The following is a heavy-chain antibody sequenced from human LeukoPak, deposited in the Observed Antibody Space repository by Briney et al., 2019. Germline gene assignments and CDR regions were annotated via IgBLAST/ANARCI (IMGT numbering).Heavy chain of an antibody. V-gene: IGHV3-7*01. CDR3: AKVRSYHFDY. CDR1: GFTFSYNG. D-gene: IGHD3-16*01. Sequence: PGGSLRLSCVASGFTFSYNGMHWVRQAPGKGLEWVANIKEDGSEKYYVDSVKGRFTISRDNAKNSLYLHMNSLRAEDTAVYYCAKVRSYHFDYWGQGTLVTVSS. J-gene: IGHJ4*02. CDR2: IKEDGSEK.